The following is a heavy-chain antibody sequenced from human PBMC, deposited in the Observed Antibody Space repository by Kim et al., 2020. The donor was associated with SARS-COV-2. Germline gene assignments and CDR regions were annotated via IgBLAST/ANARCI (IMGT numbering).Heavy chain of an antibody. D-gene: IGHD3-9*01. CDR1: GGTFSSYA. CDR3: ARGELRYFDWSKYSMDV. CDR2: IIPIFGTA. V-gene: IGHV1-69*13. Sequence: SVKVSCKASGGTFSSYAISWVRQAPGQGLEWMGGIIPIFGTANYAQKFQGRVTITADESTSTAYMELSSLRSEDTAVYYCARGELRYFDWSKYSMDVWGQGTTVTVSS. J-gene: IGHJ6*02.